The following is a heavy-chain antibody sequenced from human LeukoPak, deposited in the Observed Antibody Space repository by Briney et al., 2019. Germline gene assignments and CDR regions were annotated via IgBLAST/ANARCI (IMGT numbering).Heavy chain of an antibody. V-gene: IGHV1-18*01. CDR1: GYTFTSYG. CDR3: ASGGEVSSSWYRAEYFQH. D-gene: IGHD6-13*01. CDR2: ISGYNGNT. J-gene: IGHJ1*01. Sequence: ASVKVSCKASGYTFTSYGLTWVRQAPGQGLEWMGWISGYNGNTNYAQKLQGRVTMTTDTSTSTAYMELRSLRPDDTAVYYCASGGEVSSSWYRAEYFQHWGQGTLVTVSS.